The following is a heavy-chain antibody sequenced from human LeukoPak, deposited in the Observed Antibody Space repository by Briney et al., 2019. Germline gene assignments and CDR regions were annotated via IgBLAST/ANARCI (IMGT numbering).Heavy chain of an antibody. CDR1: GGSISSYY. D-gene: IGHD1-26*01. V-gene: IGHV4-59*01. J-gene: IGHJ3*02. CDR2: IYYSGRT. Sequence: PSKTLSLTCTVSGGSISSYYWSWLRQPPGKGLEWIGYIYYSGRTNYNPSFKSRVTMSVDTSNNQFSLKLTSVTAADTAVYYCATPSSGSYNDAFDIWGQGTMVTVSS. CDR3: ATPSSGSYNDAFDI.